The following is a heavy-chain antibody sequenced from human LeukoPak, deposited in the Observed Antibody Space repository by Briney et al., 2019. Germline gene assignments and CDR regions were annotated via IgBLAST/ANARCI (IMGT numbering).Heavy chain of an antibody. Sequence: DSVKGRLTISRDSSKNSLYLQVNSLRAEDTAVYYCAKDRVPAPLRPLYYYYYGMDVWGQGTTVTVSS. CDR3: AKDRVPAPLRPLYYYYYGMDV. V-gene: IGHV3-30*02. J-gene: IGHJ6*02. D-gene: IGHD2-2*01.